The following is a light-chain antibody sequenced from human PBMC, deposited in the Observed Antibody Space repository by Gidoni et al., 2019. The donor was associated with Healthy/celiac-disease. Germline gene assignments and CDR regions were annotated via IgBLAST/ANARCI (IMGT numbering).Light chain of an antibody. CDR1: QSVLYSSNNKNY. CDR3: QQYYSTPVT. J-gene: IGKJ2*01. V-gene: IGKV4-1*01. Sequence: DIVMTQSPDPLAVSLGERATINCKSSQSVLYSSNNKNYLAWYQQKPGQPPKLLIYWASTRESGVPDRFSGSGSGTDFTLTISILQAEDVAVYYCQQYYSTPVTFGQXTKLEIK. CDR2: WAS.